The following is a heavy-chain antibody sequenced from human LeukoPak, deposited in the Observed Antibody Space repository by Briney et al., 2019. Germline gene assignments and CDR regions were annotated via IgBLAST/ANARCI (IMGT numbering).Heavy chain of an antibody. J-gene: IGHJ6*04. Sequence: GGSLRLSCAPSGFTFSNYAISWVRQAPGKRMGWVSAITGSAADTYSADSAKGRFTISRDNSRNTLYLQMNSLRAEDTAVYYCAKPTVGSGSHYGLDVWGKGTTVTVSS. CDR3: AKPTVGSGSHYGLDV. V-gene: IGHV3-23*01. CDR1: GFTFSNYA. CDR2: ITGSAADT. D-gene: IGHD3-10*01.